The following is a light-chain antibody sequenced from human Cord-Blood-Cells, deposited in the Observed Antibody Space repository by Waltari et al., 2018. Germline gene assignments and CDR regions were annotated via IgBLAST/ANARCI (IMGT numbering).Light chain of an antibody. CDR1: SSDVGRYNY. CDR2: EVS. V-gene: IGLV2-14*01. Sequence: QSALTQPASVSGSPGQSIHLSCPGTSSDVGRYNYVSWYQQHPGKAPKLMIYEVSNRPSGVSNRFSGSKSGNTASLTISGLQAEDEADYYCSSYTSSSTLVVFGGGTKLTVL. J-gene: IGLJ2*01. CDR3: SSYTSSSTLVV.